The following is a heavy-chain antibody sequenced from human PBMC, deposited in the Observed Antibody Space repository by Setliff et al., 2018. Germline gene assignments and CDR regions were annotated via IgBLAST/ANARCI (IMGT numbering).Heavy chain of an antibody. V-gene: IGHV4-61*02. Sequence: SETLSLTCTVSGGSISSGPYYWNWFRQPAGEGLEWIGRLYSSGSTNYNPSLKSRVTISVDTSKNQFSLKLSSVTAADTAVYYCASTDWGWGYYFDYWGQGTLVTVSS. J-gene: IGHJ4*02. CDR2: LYSSGST. CDR1: GGSISSGPYY. D-gene: IGHD7-27*01. CDR3: ASTDWGWGYYFDY.